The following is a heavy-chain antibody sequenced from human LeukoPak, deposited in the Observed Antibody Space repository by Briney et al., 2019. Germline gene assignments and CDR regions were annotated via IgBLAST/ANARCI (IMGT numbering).Heavy chain of an antibody. D-gene: IGHD4-17*01. J-gene: IGHJ6*02. CDR2: IGISGVTT. Sequence: GGSLRLSCAASGFTFSTYCMSWVRQAPGKGLEWVSGIGISGVTTYYADSVKGRFTISRDNSKNTLYLQMNSLRAEDTAVYYCAKKRGYGFHSLPMDVWGQGTTVTVSS. V-gene: IGHV3-23*01. CDR3: AKKRGYGFHSLPMDV. CDR1: GFTFSTYC.